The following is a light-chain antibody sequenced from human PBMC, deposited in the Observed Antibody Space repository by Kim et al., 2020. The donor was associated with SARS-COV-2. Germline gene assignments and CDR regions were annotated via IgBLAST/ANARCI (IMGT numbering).Light chain of an antibody. CDR2: YDG. J-gene: IGLJ1*01. CDR3: QVWDSGSVHCV. Sequence: APGERANITCWGKSNGSKSHHWYQQKPGQGPGLVIHYDGGRPPGIPERIPGPNYGDTATLTISRVEAGDEGDYYCQVWDSGSVHCVFGTGTKVTVL. V-gene: IGLV3-21*04. CDR1: SNGSKS.